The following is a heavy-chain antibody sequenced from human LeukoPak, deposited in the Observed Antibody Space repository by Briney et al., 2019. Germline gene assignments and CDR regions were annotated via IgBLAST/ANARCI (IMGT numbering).Heavy chain of an antibody. Sequence: SETLSLTCTVSGGSISSSYWSWIRQPAGKGLEWIGRIYTSGSTNYNPSLKSRVTISVDKPKNQFSLKLSSVTAADTAVYYCARDLAGYYDSSAIYYFDYWGQGTLVTVSS. J-gene: IGHJ4*02. CDR3: ARDLAGYYDSSAIYYFDY. V-gene: IGHV4-4*07. D-gene: IGHD3-22*01. CDR1: GGSISSSY. CDR2: IYTSGST.